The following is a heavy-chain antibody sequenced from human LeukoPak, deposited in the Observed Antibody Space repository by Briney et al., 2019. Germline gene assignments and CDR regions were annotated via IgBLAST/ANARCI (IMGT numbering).Heavy chain of an antibody. V-gene: IGHV1-2*02. CDR3: ARVPVVVAATRFDY. CDR2: INPNSGGT. D-gene: IGHD2-15*01. CDR1: GYTFTGYY. J-gene: IGHJ4*02. Sequence: GASVKVSCKASGYTFTGYYMHWVRQAPGQGLEWMGWINPNSGGTNYAQKFQGRVTMTRDTSISTAYMELSRLRSDDTAVYYCARVPVVVAATRFDYWGQGTLVTVSS.